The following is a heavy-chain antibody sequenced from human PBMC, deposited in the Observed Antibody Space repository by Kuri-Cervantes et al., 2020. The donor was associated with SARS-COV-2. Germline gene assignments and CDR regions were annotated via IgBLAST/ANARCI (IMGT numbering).Heavy chain of an antibody. CDR2: IWYDGSNK. Sequence: GGSLRLSCAASGFTFSSYGMHWVRQAPGKGLEWVAVIWYDGSNKYYADSVKGRFTISRDNSKNTLYLQMNSLRAEDTAVYYCARDRAGVRRSGYFDYWGQGTLVTVSS. V-gene: IGHV3-33*01. D-gene: IGHD3-3*01. CDR3: ARDRAGVRRSGYFDY. J-gene: IGHJ4*02. CDR1: GFTFSSYG.